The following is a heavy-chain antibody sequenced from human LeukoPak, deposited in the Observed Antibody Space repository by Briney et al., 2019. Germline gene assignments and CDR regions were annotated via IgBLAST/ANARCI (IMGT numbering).Heavy chain of an antibody. V-gene: IGHV3-11*04. CDR1: GFTFSDYY. Sequence: GGALRLSCAASGFTFSDYYMSWIRQAPGEGLEGVSYISSSGSTIYYADSGKGRFTISRDNAKNSLYLQMNSLRAEDTAVYYCARDLLKQLVVDYWGQGTLVTVSS. J-gene: IGHJ4*02. D-gene: IGHD6-6*01. CDR2: ISSSGSTI. CDR3: ARDLLKQLVVDY.